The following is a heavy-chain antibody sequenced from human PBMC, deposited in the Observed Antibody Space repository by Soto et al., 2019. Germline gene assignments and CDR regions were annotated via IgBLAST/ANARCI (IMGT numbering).Heavy chain of an antibody. D-gene: IGHD3-10*01. Sequence: PGEALKISCKGYGYTFSNFWIGWVRQMPWKGLEWMGIIHPRESDVRYNPSFRGQVTVSADKDISTAYLQWSSRKASDTAMYFYARSGVYGSPYGLDVWGQGTTVTASS. J-gene: IGHJ6*02. CDR3: ARSGVYGSPYGLDV. V-gene: IGHV5-51*01. CDR1: GYTFSNFW. CDR2: IHPRESDV.